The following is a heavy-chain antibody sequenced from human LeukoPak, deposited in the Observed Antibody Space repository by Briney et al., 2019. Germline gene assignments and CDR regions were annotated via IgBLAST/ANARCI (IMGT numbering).Heavy chain of an antibody. Sequence: SETLSLTCTVSGGSISSYYWSWIRQPAGKGLEWIGRIYTSGSTNHNPSLKSRVTMSVDTSKNQFSLKLSSVTAADTAVYYCARDRRADRLGYFDYWGQGTLVTVSS. J-gene: IGHJ4*02. V-gene: IGHV4-4*07. D-gene: IGHD3-16*01. CDR1: GGSISSYY. CDR3: ARDRRADRLGYFDY. CDR2: IYTSGST.